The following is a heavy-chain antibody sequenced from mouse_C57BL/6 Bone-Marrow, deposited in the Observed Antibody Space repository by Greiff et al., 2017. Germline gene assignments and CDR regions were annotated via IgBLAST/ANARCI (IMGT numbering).Heavy chain of an antibody. V-gene: IGHV1-66*01. CDR1: GYSFTSYY. J-gene: IGHJ2*01. CDR2: INPGSGNT. Sequence: QVQLQQSGPELVKPGASVKISCKASGYSFTSYYINWVKQRPGQGLEWIGWINPGSGNTKYNEKFKGKATLTADTSSSTAYMQLSSLTSEDSAGYYCARPVGYWGKGTTLTVSS. CDR3: ARPVGY.